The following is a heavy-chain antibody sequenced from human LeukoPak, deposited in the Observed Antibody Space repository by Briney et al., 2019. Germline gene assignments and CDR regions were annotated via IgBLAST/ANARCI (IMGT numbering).Heavy chain of an antibody. D-gene: IGHD3-16*02. Sequence: GGSLRLSRAASGFTFGGYTMSWVRQAPGKGLQWVSTITSGGVYMYYADPVKGRFTISRDDSKNSLYLHMNSLRAEDTAVYYCARVSIFGVVIANDYWGQGTVVTVSS. CDR3: ARVSIFGVVIANDY. CDR2: ITSGGVYM. CDR1: GFTFGGYT. V-gene: IGHV3-21*01. J-gene: IGHJ4*02.